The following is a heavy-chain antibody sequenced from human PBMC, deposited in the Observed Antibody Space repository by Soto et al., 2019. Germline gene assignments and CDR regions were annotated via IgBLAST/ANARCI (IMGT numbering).Heavy chain of an antibody. CDR2: ISAYSGNT. CDR3: ARGDCSGGSCRGARGFADY. CDR1: GYTFTSYG. D-gene: IGHD2-15*01. Sequence: QVQLVQSEAEVKQPGASVKVSCKASGYTFTSYGISWVRQAPGQGLEWMGWISAYSGNTNYAQKLQGRVTMTTDTATSKGYMGLRAVRSGDTAVYYCARGDCSGGSCRGARGFADYWGGGTLVVVSS. V-gene: IGHV1-18*01. J-gene: IGHJ4*01.